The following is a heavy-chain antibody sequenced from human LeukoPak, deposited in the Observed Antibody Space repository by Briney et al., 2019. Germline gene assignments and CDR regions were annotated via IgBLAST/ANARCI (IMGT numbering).Heavy chain of an antibody. CDR2: VNPSGGAT. Sequence: GAPVKVSCKASGYTFTSYYIHWVRQAPGQGLEWMGIVNPSGGATSYAQEFQGRVTMTRDTSTATVYMELSSLRSEDTAVYYCARDVGATYHFDYWGQGTVVTVSS. CDR3: ARDVGATYHFDY. CDR1: GYTFTSYY. D-gene: IGHD1-26*01. V-gene: IGHV1-46*01. J-gene: IGHJ4*02.